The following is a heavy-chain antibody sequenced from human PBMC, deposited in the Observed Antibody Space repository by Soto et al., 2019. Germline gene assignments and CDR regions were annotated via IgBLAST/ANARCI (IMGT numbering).Heavy chain of an antibody. V-gene: IGHV3-23*01. D-gene: IGHD6-13*01. J-gene: IGHJ4*02. Sequence: GGSLRLSCAASGFTFSSHAMSWVRQAPGKGLEWVSYISGSGGSTYYADSVKGRFTMSRDNSKNTLYLQMNNLRAEDTAVYYCAKVYSTWSTFDYWGQGTLVTVSS. CDR3: AKVYSTWSTFDY. CDR2: ISGSGGST. CDR1: GFTFSSHA.